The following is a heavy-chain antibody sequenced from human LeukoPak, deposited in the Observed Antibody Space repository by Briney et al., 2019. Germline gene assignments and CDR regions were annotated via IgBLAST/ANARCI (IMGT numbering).Heavy chain of an antibody. Sequence: GGSLRLSCEASGFTFNTYWMTWVRQAPGKGLEWVSAISGSGGSTYYADSVKGRFTISRDNSKNTLYLQMNSLRAEDTAVYYCAKYVLRFLEWLFPAYFDYWGQGTLVTVSS. CDR1: GFTFNTYW. CDR2: ISGSGGST. CDR3: AKYVLRFLEWLFPAYFDY. V-gene: IGHV3-23*01. J-gene: IGHJ4*02. D-gene: IGHD3-3*01.